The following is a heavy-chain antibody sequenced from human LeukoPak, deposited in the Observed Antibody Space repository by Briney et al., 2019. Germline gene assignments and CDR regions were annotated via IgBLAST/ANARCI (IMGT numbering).Heavy chain of an antibody. CDR1: GYTLTELS. J-gene: IGHJ4*02. Sequence: GASVKVSCKVSGYTLTELSMHWVRQAPGKGLEWMGGFGPEDGETIYAQKFQGRVTMTEDTSTDTAYMELSSLRSEDTAVYYCAIEEIHSNYGLFFNFWGQGTLVTVSS. CDR2: FGPEDGET. V-gene: IGHV1-24*01. D-gene: IGHD4-11*01. CDR3: AIEEIHSNYGLFFNF.